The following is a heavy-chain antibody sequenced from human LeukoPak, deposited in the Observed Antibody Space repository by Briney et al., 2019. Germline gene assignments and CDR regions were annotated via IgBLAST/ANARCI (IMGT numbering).Heavy chain of an antibody. CDR1: GYTFTGYY. J-gene: IGHJ5*02. D-gene: IGHD3-9*01. Sequence: GASVKVSCKASGYTFTGYYMHWVRQAPGQGLEWMGWINPNSGSTNYAQKFQGRVTMTRDTSISTAYMELSRLRSDDTAVYYCARAPKYYDILTGYYKGVWFDPWGQGTLVTVSS. CDR2: INPNSGST. V-gene: IGHV1-2*02. CDR3: ARAPKYYDILTGYYKGVWFDP.